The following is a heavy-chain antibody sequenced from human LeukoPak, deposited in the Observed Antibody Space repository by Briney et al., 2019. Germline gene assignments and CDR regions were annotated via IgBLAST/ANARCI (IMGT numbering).Heavy chain of an antibody. CDR3: VRGNDYGGPHY. Sequence: GGSLRLSCAVSGFTFSSYWMHWVRQAPGEGLVWVSRIDRDGSRINYADSVKGRFTISRDNGKNTLFLQMNSLRAEDAAVYYCVRGNDYGGPHYWGQGTLVTVSS. CDR2: IDRDGSRI. J-gene: IGHJ4*02. V-gene: IGHV3-74*01. D-gene: IGHD4-23*01. CDR1: GFTFSSYW.